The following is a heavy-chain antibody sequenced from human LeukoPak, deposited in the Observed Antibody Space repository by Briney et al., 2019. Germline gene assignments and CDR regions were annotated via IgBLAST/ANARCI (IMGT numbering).Heavy chain of an antibody. Sequence: GASVKVSCKASGYTFASYDINWVRQATGQGLEWMGWMNPNSGNTGYAQKFQGRVTMTRNTSISTAYMKLSSLRSEDTAVYYCARANWNWEHYYYGMDVWGQGTTVTVSS. CDR3: ARANWNWEHYYYGMDV. CDR1: GYTFASYD. D-gene: IGHD1-7*01. V-gene: IGHV1-8*01. CDR2: MNPNSGNT. J-gene: IGHJ6*02.